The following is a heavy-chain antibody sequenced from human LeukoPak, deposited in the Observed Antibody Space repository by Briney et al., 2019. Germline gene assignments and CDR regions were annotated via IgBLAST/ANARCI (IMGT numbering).Heavy chain of an antibody. Sequence: GGSLRLSCAASGFTFSSYAMSWVRQAPGKGLEWVSAISGSGANTHYADSVKGRFTISRDNSKNTLYLQMNSLRAEDTAVYYCAKSYYYDSSGYYFLHNWNFDLWGRGTLVTVSS. CDR1: GFTFSSYA. V-gene: IGHV3-23*01. CDR2: ISGSGANT. D-gene: IGHD3-22*01. CDR3: AKSYYYDSSGYYFLHNWNFDL. J-gene: IGHJ2*01.